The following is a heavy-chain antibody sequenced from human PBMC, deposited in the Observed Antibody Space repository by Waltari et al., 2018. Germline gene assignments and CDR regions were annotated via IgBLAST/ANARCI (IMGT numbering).Heavy chain of an antibody. CDR2: MNPNRGNT. Sequence: VQLVQSGAEVQKPGASVSVSCKASGYTFTSYDLHWVRQATGQGLEWMGWMNPNRGNTGYAQKFQGRVTMTRNTSISTAYMELSSLRSEDTAVYYCARPNFWSGYSFDYWGQGTLVTVSS. J-gene: IGHJ4*02. V-gene: IGHV1-8*01. D-gene: IGHD3-3*01. CDR3: ARPNFWSGYSFDY. CDR1: GYTFTSYD.